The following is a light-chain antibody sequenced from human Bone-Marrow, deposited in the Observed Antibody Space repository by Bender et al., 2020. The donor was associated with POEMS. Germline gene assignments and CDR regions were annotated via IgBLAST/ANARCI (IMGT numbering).Light chain of an antibody. CDR3: CSFTGSYTWV. Sequence: QSLLTQPPSASGTPGQRVAISCSGSYSNIGSNPVNWYQQLPGTAPKLLIFENNQRPSGVPDRFSGSKSGTSASLTISGLQADDESDYYCCSFTGSYTWVFGGGTKVTVL. V-gene: IGLV1-44*01. CDR1: YSNIGSNP. CDR2: ENN. J-gene: IGLJ3*02.